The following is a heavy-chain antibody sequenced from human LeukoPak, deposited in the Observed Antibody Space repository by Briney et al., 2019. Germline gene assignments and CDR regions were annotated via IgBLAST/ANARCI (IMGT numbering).Heavy chain of an antibody. CDR3: ARVRLIAARPGEGWFDP. V-gene: IGHV1-2*02. CDR2: INPNSGST. J-gene: IGHJ5*02. CDR1: GYTFTGYY. D-gene: IGHD6-6*01. Sequence: ASVKVSCKASGYTFTGYYMHWVRQAPGQGLEWMGWINPNSGSTNYAQKFQGRVTMTRDTSISTAYMELSRLRSGDTAVYYCARVRLIAARPGEGWFDPWGQGTPVTVSS.